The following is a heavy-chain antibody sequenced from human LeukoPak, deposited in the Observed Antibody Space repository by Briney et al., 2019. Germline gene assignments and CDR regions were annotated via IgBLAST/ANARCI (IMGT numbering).Heavy chain of an antibody. V-gene: IGHV4-39*01. CDR1: GGSISRSSYY. D-gene: IGHD3-10*01. Sequence: SETLSLSCTVSGGSISRSSYYWGWIRQPPGKGLEWIGSIYYSGSTYYNPSLRSRVTISVDTSKNQFSLKLSSVTAADTAVYYCARGGSGSYYPAWFDPWGQGTLVTVSS. CDR3: ARGGSGSYYPAWFDP. J-gene: IGHJ5*02. CDR2: IYYSGST.